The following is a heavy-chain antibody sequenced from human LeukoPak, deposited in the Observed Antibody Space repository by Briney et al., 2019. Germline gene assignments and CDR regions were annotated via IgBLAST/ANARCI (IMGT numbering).Heavy chain of an antibody. Sequence: SVKVSCKASGGTFSSYAISWVRQAPGQGLEWMGGIIPIFGTANYAQKFQGRVTITTDESTSTAYMELSSLRSEDTAVYYCARDRGSTSIAAANFDYWGQGTLVTASS. CDR2: IIPIFGTA. J-gene: IGHJ4*02. CDR1: GGTFSSYA. V-gene: IGHV1-69*05. D-gene: IGHD6-13*01. CDR3: ARDRGSTSIAAANFDY.